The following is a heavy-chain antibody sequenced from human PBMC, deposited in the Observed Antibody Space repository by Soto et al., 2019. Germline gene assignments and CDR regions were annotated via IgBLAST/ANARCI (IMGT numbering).Heavy chain of an antibody. CDR3: ARPSDARNWYFHYGMQV. CDR1: GGSFSGYY. J-gene: IGHJ6*02. Sequence: SETLSLTCAVSGGSFSGYYWNWIRQIPGKGLEWIGEINQSGNTKYNPSLMSRVTMSVDTSRNQFSLKLRSVTAADTAVYYCARPSDARNWYFHYGMQVWGQGTLVTVSS. V-gene: IGHV4-34*01. CDR2: INQSGNT. D-gene: IGHD2-2*01.